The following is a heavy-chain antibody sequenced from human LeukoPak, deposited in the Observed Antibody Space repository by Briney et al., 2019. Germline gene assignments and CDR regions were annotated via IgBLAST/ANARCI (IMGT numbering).Heavy chain of an antibody. CDR2: IYHSGST. Sequence: PSETLSLTCAVYGGSFSGYYWSWIRQPPGKGLGWIGEIYHSGSTNYNPSLKSRVTISVDTSKNQFSLKLSSVTAADTAVYYCASLWPYQLSAFDIWGQGTMVTVSS. CDR3: ASLWPYQLSAFDI. D-gene: IGHD2-2*01. CDR1: GGSFSGYY. J-gene: IGHJ3*02. V-gene: IGHV4-34*01.